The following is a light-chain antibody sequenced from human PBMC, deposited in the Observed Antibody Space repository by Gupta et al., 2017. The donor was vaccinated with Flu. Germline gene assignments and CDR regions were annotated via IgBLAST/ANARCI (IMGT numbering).Light chain of an antibody. CDR1: SSNIGSNY. J-gene: IGLJ3*02. V-gene: IGLV1-47*01. CDR3: ASWDDSLSGV. CDR2: RNS. Sequence: QSVLTQPPSASGTPGQRVTISCSGSSSNIGSNYVFWYQQLPGAAPKLLIYRNSQRPSGVPDRFSGSQSGTSASLAISGLRSEDEADYYCASWDDSLSGVFGGGTKLTVL.